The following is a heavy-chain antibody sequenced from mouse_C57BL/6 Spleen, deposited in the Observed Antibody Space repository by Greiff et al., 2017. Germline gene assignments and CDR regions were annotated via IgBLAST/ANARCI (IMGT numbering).Heavy chain of an antibody. CDR2: IYPGDGDT. D-gene: IGHD1-1*01. Sequence: QVQLQQSGPELVKPGASVKISCKASGYAFSSSWMYWVQQRPGKGLAWIGRIYPGDGDTNYNGKVKGKATLSADKASSTAYMQLSSLTSEDSAVYFCARDNYDNSFAMDYWGQGTSVTVSS. CDR3: ARDNYDNSFAMDY. V-gene: IGHV1-82*01. CDR1: GYAFSSSW. J-gene: IGHJ4*01.